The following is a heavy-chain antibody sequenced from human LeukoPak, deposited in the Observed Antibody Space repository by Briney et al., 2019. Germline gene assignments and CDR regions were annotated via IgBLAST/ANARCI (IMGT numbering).Heavy chain of an antibody. V-gene: IGHV1-69*05. CDR2: IIPIFGTA. J-gene: IGHJ4*02. CDR3: ARGISSSYGDLDY. CDR1: GGTFSSYA. Sequence: SVKVSCKASGGTFSSYAISWVRQAPGQGLEWMGGIIPIFGTANYAQKFQGRVTMTTDTSTSTAYMELRSLRSDDTAVYYCARGISSSYGDLDYWGQGTLVTVSS. D-gene: IGHD4-17*01.